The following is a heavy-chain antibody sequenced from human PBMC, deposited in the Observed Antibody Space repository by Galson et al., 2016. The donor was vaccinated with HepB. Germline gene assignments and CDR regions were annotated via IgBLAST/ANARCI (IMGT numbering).Heavy chain of an antibody. CDR2: IASADAT. CDR1: GFTIRTYA. CDR3: AKDGCSHGVGYDY. V-gene: IGHV3-23*01. D-gene: IGHD2-8*01. J-gene: IGHJ4*02. Sequence: SLRLSCAASGFTIRTYAMSWFRQAPGKGLEWVAAIASADATNYADSVKGRFTVSRNSSKNTLYLQINSLNVEDAAVYYCAKDGCSHGVGYDYWGQGVVVIVSS.